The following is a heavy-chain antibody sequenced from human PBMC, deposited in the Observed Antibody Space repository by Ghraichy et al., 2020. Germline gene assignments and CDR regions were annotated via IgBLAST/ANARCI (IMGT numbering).Heavy chain of an antibody. CDR3: ATTGSYSHGS. J-gene: IGHJ5*02. V-gene: IGHV3-23*01. D-gene: IGHD4-11*01. Sequence: GALRLSCAVSGFTLSDYTMNWVRQAPGKGLEWVSNIARNSGSKDYADSLKGRFTISRDNSKNMLYLQMNSLRAADTALYYCATTGSYSHGSWGQGTLVTVSS. CDR2: IARNSGSK. CDR1: GFTLSDYT.